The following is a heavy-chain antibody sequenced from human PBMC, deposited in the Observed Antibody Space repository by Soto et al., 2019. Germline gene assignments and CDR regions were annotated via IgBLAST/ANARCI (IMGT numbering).Heavy chain of an antibody. CDR1: GYSFTSYW. Sequence: GESLKISCKGSGYSFTSYWIGWVRQMPGKGLEWMGIIYPGDSDTRYSPSFQGQVTISADKSISTAYLQWSSLKASDTAMYYCARHLSSHYDYYGMDVWGQGTTVTVSS. V-gene: IGHV5-51*01. J-gene: IGHJ6*02. CDR2: IYPGDSDT. D-gene: IGHD6-6*01. CDR3: ARHLSSHYDYYGMDV.